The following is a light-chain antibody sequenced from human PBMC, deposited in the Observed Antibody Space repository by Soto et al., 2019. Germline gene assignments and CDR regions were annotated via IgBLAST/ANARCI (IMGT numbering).Light chain of an antibody. CDR2: AAS. CDR3: KQSYSTQWT. J-gene: IGKJ1*01. V-gene: IGKV1-39*01. CDR1: RSISRY. Sequence: DIQMTQSPSSLSASVGDRVNMTCRASRSISRYFSWYQQKPGKAPNLLIYAASSLQSGVPSRFSGAGSGTDCTLTIANLHPEDFSIYYCKQSYSTQWTFGQGTKVDI.